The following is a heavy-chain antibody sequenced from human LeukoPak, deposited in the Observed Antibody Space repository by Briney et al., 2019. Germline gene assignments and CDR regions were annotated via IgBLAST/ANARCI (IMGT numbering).Heavy chain of an antibody. CDR1: GFTFDDSV. Sequence: GGSLRLSCAASGFTFDDSVMSWVRQVPGKGLEWVSGINWNGGSTGYVDSVKGRFTISRDNAKNSLYLQMNSLRPEDTALYYCAKDRAARGRGNYFYMDVWGKGTTVTVSS. V-gene: IGHV3-20*04. D-gene: IGHD2/OR15-2a*01. CDR3: AKDRAARGRGNYFYMDV. J-gene: IGHJ6*03. CDR2: INWNGGST.